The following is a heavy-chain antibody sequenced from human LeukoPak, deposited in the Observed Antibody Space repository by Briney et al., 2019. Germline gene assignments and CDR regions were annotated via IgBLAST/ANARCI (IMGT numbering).Heavy chain of an antibody. V-gene: IGHV3-23*01. CDR1: GLTFSTYA. D-gene: IGHD1-26*01. CDR2: ISGSGGGT. Sequence: GGSLRLSCAASGLTFSTYAMSWVRQAPGKGLEWVSSISGSGGGTYYADSVKGRFTISRDNSKTSLFLQMNNLRAEDTAVYYCSKRGAYYFDYWGQGTLVTVSS. CDR3: SKRGAYYFDY. J-gene: IGHJ4*02.